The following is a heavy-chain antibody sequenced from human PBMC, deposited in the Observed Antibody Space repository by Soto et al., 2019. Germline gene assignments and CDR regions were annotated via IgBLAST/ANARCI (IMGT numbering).Heavy chain of an antibody. J-gene: IGHJ4*02. CDR1: GFTVSSNY. CDR3: ASCSSRTLGFWGFDY. D-gene: IGHD2-2*01. CDR2: IYSGGST. Sequence: GGSLRLSCAASGFTVSSNYMSWVRQAPGKGLEWVSVIYSGGSTYYADSVKGRFTISRDNSKNTLYLQMNSLRAEDTAVYYCASCSSRTLGFWGFDYWGQGTLVTVSS. V-gene: IGHV3-66*01.